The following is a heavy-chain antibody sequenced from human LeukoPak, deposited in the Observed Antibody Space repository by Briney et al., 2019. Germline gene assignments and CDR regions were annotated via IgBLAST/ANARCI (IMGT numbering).Heavy chain of an antibody. D-gene: IGHD3-9*01. V-gene: IGHV1-69*13. Sequence: ASVKVSCKASGGTFSSYAISWVRQAPGQGLEWMGGIIPIFGTANYAQKFQGRVTITADESTSTAYMELSSLRSEDTAVYYCARSRELLRYFDWTYDYWGQGTLVTVSS. CDR2: IIPIFGTA. CDR1: GGTFSSYA. CDR3: ARSRELLRYFDWTYDY. J-gene: IGHJ4*02.